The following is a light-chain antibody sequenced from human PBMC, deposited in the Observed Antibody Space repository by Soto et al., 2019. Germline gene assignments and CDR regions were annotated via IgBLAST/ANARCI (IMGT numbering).Light chain of an antibody. Sequence: EVVMTQSPATLSVSPGERVTLSCRARESVHRNLAWYHQTPGQGPSLLIYYASTRATVVPDRFTGSGAGTELTLTISSLQAEDFGIYHFQHYSKWPPTFGPGTKVEIK. J-gene: IGKJ3*01. CDR1: ESVHRN. CDR3: QHYSKWPPT. CDR2: YAS. V-gene: IGKV3-15*01.